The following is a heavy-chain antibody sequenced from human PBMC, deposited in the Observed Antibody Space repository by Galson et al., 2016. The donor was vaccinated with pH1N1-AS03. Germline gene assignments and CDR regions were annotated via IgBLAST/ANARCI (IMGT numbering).Heavy chain of an antibody. V-gene: IGHV1-3*01. CDR2: IDAGNGNT. CDR3: ARDRGSGYDLFDYYYGMDV. Sequence: SVKVSCKASGYTFTRYAMHWVRQAPGQRLEWMGWIDAGNGNTKYSQKFQGRVTITRDTSASTAYMELSSLRSEDTAVYYCARDRGSGYDLFDYYYGMDVWGQGTTVTVSS. CDR1: GYTFTRYA. D-gene: IGHD5-12*01. J-gene: IGHJ6*02.